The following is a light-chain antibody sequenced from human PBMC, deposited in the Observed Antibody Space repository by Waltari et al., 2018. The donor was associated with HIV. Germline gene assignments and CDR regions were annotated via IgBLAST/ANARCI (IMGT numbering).Light chain of an antibody. J-gene: IGLJ1*01. CDR1: SSNIGHHT. CDR2: SDN. Sequence: QSVLTQPPSASGTPGQRVTLSCSGSSSNIGHHTEKWYQQLPGTAPKLLIYSDNQRPSGVPDRFSGSKSGTSASLAISGLQSEDEADYYCASWDDSLNGYVFGTGTKVTVL. V-gene: IGLV1-44*01. CDR3: ASWDDSLNGYV.